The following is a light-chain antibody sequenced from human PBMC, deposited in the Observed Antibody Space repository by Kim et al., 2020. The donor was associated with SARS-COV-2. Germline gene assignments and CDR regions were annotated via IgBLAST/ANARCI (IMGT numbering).Light chain of an antibody. CDR1: KRGSCN. CDR3: QQYISWVRT. J-gene: IGKJ4*01. Sequence: ASAGDRAPPCSTAKKRGSCNLAWYQQRPGQAPRLLIYGAPTRATGIPARFSGSGSGTDFTLTISSLEAEDFAVYYCQQYISWVRTFGRGTKVDIK. CDR2: GAP. V-gene: IGKV3-15*01.